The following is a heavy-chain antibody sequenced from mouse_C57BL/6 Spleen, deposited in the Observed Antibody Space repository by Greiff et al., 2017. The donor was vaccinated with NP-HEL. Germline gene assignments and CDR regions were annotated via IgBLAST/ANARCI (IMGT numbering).Heavy chain of an antibody. CDR1: GFSLTSYG. CDR2: IWSGGST. Sequence: QVQLKQSGPGLVQPSQSLSITCTVSGFSLTSYGVHWVRQSPGKGLEWLGVIWSGGSTDYNAAFISRLSISKDNSKSQVFFKMNSLQADDTAIYYCARTTTVVEDWYFDVWGTGTTVTVSS. J-gene: IGHJ1*03. CDR3: ARTTTVVEDWYFDV. D-gene: IGHD1-1*01. V-gene: IGHV2-2*01.